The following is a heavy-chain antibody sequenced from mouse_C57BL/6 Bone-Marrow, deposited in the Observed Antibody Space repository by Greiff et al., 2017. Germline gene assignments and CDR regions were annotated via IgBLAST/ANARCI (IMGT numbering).Heavy chain of an antibody. J-gene: IGHJ2*01. CDR3: ARPYYYGSSFFDY. Sequence: VQLQQSGPELVKPGASVKISCKASGYAFSSSWMNWVKQRPGKGLEWIGRIYPGDGDTNYNGKFKGKATLTVDKSSSTAYMQLSSLTSEDSAVYFCARPYYYGSSFFDYWGQGTTLTVSS. D-gene: IGHD1-1*01. CDR2: IYPGDGDT. V-gene: IGHV1-82*01. CDR1: GYAFSSSW.